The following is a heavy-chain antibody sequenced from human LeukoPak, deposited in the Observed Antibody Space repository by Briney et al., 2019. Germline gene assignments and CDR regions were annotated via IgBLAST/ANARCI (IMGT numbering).Heavy chain of an antibody. CDR1: GYTFRSYG. CDR2: ISGYKGNT. Sequence: ASVKVSCKASGYTFRSYGLSWVRQAPGQGPEWMGWISGYKGNTDYAQKFQGRVTMTTDTSTSTAYMELRSLRSDDTAVYYCARSPYYYDSSGYEGYYYYYGMDVWGQGTTVTVSS. J-gene: IGHJ6*02. CDR3: ARSPYYYDSSGYEGYYYYYGMDV. D-gene: IGHD3-22*01. V-gene: IGHV1-18*01.